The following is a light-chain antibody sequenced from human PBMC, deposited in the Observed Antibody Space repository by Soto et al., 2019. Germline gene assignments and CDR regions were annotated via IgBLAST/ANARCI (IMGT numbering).Light chain of an antibody. Sequence: QSALTQPRSVSGSPGQSVTISCIGTSSDVGGYNYVSWYQQHPGKAPKRIIYDVSLRPSGVPDRFSGSKSGNTASLTISGLQAEDEADYYCCSYAGSPWVFGGGTKVTVL. J-gene: IGLJ3*02. CDR3: CSYAGSPWV. CDR1: SSDVGGYNY. V-gene: IGLV2-11*01. CDR2: DVS.